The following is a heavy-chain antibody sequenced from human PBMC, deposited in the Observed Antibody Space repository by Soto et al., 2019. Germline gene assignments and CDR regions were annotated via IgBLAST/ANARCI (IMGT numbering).Heavy chain of an antibody. V-gene: IGHV5-10-1*01. CDR1: GYSFAGYW. J-gene: IGHJ4*02. Sequence: GESLKISCKGSGYSFAGYWITWVRQKPGKGLEWMGRIDPSDSQTCYSPSFRGHVTISATKSITTVFLQWSSLRAEDTAIYYCARASGESYPGSRVFDSWGQGTRVTVSS. D-gene: IGHD3-10*01. CDR2: IDPSDSQT. CDR3: ARASGESYPGSRVFDS.